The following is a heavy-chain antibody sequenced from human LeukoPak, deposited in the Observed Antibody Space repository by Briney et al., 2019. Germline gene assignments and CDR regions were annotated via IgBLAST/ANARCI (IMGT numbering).Heavy chain of an antibody. CDR3: AKDGYEWELLGHFDY. CDR1: RFTFSSYG. V-gene: IGHV3-30*02. J-gene: IGHJ4*02. D-gene: IGHD1-26*01. CDR2: IRYDGSNK. Sequence: GGSLRLSCAASRFTFSSYGMHWVRQAPGKWLEWVAFIRYDGSNKYYADSVKGRFTISRDNSKNTLYLQMNSLRPEDTAVYYCAKDGYEWELLGHFDYWGQGTLVTVSS.